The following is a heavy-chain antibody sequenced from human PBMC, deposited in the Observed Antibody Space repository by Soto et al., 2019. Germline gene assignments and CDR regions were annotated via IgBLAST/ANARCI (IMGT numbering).Heavy chain of an antibody. Sequence: EVQLLESGGGLVQPGGSLRLSCAASGFTFNSYAMSWVRQAPGKGLEWVSTISGSGGSTYYADSVKGRFTISRDNSKKTLYLQMKSRRAEDTAVYYWANGGGDYSSGWYGAFDIWGQGTMVTVSS. CDR3: ANGGGDYSSGWYGAFDI. D-gene: IGHD6-19*01. V-gene: IGHV3-23*01. J-gene: IGHJ3*02. CDR2: ISGSGGST. CDR1: GFTFNSYA.